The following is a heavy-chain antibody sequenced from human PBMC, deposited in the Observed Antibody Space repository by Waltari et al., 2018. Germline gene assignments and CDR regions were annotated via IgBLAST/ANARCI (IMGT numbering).Heavy chain of an antibody. CDR3: ARSAQDSGYDPLDYYYYYYMDV. CDR1: GGTFSSYA. D-gene: IGHD5-12*01. CDR2: IIPILGIA. J-gene: IGHJ6*03. Sequence: QVQLVQSGAEVKKPGSSVKVSCKASGGTFSSYAISWVRQAPGHGLEWMGGIIPILGIANYAQKFQGRVTITADESTSTAYMELSSLRSEDTAVYYCARSAQDSGYDPLDYYYYYYMDVWGKGTTVTVSS. V-gene: IGHV1-69*04.